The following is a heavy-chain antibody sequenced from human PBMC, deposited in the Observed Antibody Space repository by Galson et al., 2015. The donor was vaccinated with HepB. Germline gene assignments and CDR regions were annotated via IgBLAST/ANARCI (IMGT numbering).Heavy chain of an antibody. CDR3: ARAILPTLTTGRYLDY. CDR1: GESFSGYY. CDR2: SDPSGGT. J-gene: IGHJ4*02. V-gene: IGHV4-34*01. D-gene: IGHD4-17*01. Sequence: SETLSLTCAVYGESFSGYYWSWIRQPPGEGLEWIGESDPSGGTNYNPSLKSRVTISVDTSKNQFSLKINSVTAADTALYYCARAILPTLTTGRYLDYWGRGILVTVSS.